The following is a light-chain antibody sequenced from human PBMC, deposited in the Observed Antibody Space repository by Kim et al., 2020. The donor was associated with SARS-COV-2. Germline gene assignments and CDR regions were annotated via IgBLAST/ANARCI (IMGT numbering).Light chain of an antibody. V-gene: IGKV3-20*01. CDR2: GAS. CDR1: HRVSSNY. CDR3: QQYGSSPLT. J-gene: IGKJ4*01. Sequence: YPGERATLSCRASHRVSSNYLAWYQQKPGQAPRLLIYGASSRATGIPDRFSGSGSGTDFTLTISRLEPEDFAVFYCQQYGSSPLTFGGGTKVDIK.